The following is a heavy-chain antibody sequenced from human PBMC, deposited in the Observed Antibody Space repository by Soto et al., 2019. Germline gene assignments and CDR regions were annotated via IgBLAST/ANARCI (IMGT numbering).Heavy chain of an antibody. CDR1: GGSISSSSYY. D-gene: IGHD3-3*01. Sequence: SETLSLTCTVSGGSISSSSYYWGWIRQPPGKGLEWIGSIYYSGSTYYNPSLKSRVTISVDTSKNQFSLKLSSVTAADTAVYYCARSRSEFGVVIQYYFDYWGQGTLVTVSS. V-gene: IGHV4-39*01. J-gene: IGHJ4*02. CDR3: ARSRSEFGVVIQYYFDY. CDR2: IYYSGST.